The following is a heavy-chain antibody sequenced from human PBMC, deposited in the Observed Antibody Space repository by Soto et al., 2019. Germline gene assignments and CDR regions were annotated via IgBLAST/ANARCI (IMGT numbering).Heavy chain of an antibody. J-gene: IGHJ6*02. CDR1: GGTFSSYA. CDR3: ARGESITMIEVVTIPSYYYYGMDV. Sequence: QVQLVQSGAEVKKPGSSVKVSCKASGGTFSSYAISWVRQAPGQGLEWMGGIIPIFGTANYAQKFQGRVTITADESTSTAYMELSSLRSEDTAVYYCARGESITMIEVVTIPSYYYYGMDVWGQGTTVTVSS. D-gene: IGHD3-22*01. V-gene: IGHV1-69*01. CDR2: IIPIFGTA.